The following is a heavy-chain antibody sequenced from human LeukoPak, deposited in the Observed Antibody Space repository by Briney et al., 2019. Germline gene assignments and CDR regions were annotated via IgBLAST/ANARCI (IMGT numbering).Heavy chain of an antibody. CDR3: ARDPILPGATGGADY. J-gene: IGHJ4*02. D-gene: IGHD1-26*01. CDR1: GFTFSSYS. Sequence: GGSLRLSCAASGFTFSSYSMNWVRQAPGKGLEWVSSISSSSSYIYYADSVKGRFTISRDNAKNSLYLQMNSLRAEDTAVYYCARDPILPGATGGADYWGQGTPVTVSS. CDR2: ISSSSSYI. V-gene: IGHV3-21*01.